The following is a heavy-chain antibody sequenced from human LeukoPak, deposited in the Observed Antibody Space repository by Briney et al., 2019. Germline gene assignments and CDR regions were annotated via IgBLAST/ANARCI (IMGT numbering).Heavy chain of an antibody. Sequence: ASVKVSCKASGYTFTSYGISWVRQAPGQGLEWMGWISAYNGNTNYAQKLQGRVTMTTDTSTSTAYMELRSLRSDDTAVYYCARDGAAIGSGSYYNAFDIWGQGTMVTVSS. CDR3: ARDGAAIGSGSYYNAFDI. CDR1: GYTFTSYG. D-gene: IGHD3-10*01. V-gene: IGHV1-18*01. CDR2: ISAYNGNT. J-gene: IGHJ3*02.